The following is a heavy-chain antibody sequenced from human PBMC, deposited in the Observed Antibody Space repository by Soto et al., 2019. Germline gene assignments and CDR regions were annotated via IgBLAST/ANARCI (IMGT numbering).Heavy chain of an antibody. CDR1: GGSIISGDYY. Sequence: SETLSLTCTVSGGSIISGDYYWSWIRQPPGKGLEWIGYIYYSGSTYYNPSLKSRVTISVDTSKNQFSLKLSSVTAADTAVYYCARDGNYYDSSGYLDYWGQGTPVTVSS. V-gene: IGHV4-30-4*01. D-gene: IGHD3-22*01. J-gene: IGHJ4*02. CDR3: ARDGNYYDSSGYLDY. CDR2: IYYSGST.